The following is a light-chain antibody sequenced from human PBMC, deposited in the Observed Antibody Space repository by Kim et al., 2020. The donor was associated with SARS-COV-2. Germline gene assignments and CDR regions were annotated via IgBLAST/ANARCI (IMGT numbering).Light chain of an antibody. CDR3: VLYMPGGIVV. J-gene: IGLJ2*01. V-gene: IGLV8-61*01. Sequence: QTVVTQEPSFSVSPGGTVTLTCGLSSGSVSTNFFPSWYQQTPGQAPRTLIYSTNTRSSGVPDRFSGSILGNKAALTITGAQADDESDYYCVLYMPGGIVVFGGGTQLTVL. CDR2: STN. CDR1: SGSVSTNFF.